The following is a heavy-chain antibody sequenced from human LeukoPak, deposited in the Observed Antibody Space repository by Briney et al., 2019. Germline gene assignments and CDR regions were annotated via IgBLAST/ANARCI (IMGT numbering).Heavy chain of an antibody. CDR2: IYTHGST. J-gene: IGHJ6*03. CDR3: ARAVRVRGGYFDWLSQPAPYVYYMDV. D-gene: IGHD3-9*01. CDR1: SGSISTFY. Sequence: SETLSLTCTVSSGSISTFYWSWIRQPAGKGLEWIGRIYTHGSTNYNPSLKSRVTMSVDTSKNQFSLKLSSVTAADTAVYYCARAVRVRGGYFDWLSQPAPYVYYMDVWGKGTTVTVSS. V-gene: IGHV4-4*07.